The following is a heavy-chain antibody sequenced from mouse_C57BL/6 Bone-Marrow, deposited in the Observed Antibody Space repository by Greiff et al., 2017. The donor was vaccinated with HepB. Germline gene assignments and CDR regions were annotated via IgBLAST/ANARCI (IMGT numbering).Heavy chain of an antibody. J-gene: IGHJ2*01. CDR2: ISDGGSYT. CDR1: GFTFSSYA. V-gene: IGHV5-4*01. Sequence: EVHLVESGGGLVKPGGSLKLSCAASGFTFSSYAMSWVRQTPEKRLEWVATISDGGSYTYYPDNVKGRFTISRDNAKNNLYLQMSHLKSEDTAMYYCARVDDYWGQGTTLTVS. CDR3: ARVDDY.